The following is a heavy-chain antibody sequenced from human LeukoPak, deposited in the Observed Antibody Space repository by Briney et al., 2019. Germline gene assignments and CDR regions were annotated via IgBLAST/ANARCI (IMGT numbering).Heavy chain of an antibody. CDR1: GGSISSYY. CDR3: ARTPITIFGVVDYYYYMDV. J-gene: IGHJ6*03. D-gene: IGHD3-3*01. V-gene: IGHV4-59*01. CDR2: IYYSGST. Sequence: SETLSLTCTVSGGSISSYYWSWIRQPPGKGLEWIVYIYYSGSTNYNPSLKSRVTISVDTSKNQFSLKLSSVTAADTAVYYCARTPITIFGVVDYYYYMDVWGKGTTVTVSS.